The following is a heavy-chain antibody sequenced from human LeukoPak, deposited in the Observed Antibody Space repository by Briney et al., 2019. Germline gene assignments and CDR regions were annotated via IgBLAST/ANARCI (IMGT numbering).Heavy chain of an antibody. J-gene: IGHJ6*03. CDR2: IKQDGSEK. CDR1: GFTFSSYW. V-gene: IGHV3-7*01. CDR3: ARGGIAVAGTRENYYYYYMDV. D-gene: IGHD6-19*01. Sequence: GGSLRLSCAASGFTFSSYWMSWVRQAPGKWLEWVANIKQDGSEKYYVDSVKGRFTISRDNAKNSLYLQMNSLRAEDTAVYYCARGGIAVAGTRENYYYYYMDVWGKGTTVTVSS.